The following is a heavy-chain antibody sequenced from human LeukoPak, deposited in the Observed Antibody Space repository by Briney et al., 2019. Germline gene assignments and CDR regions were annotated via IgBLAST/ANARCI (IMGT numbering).Heavy chain of an antibody. V-gene: IGHV1-69*04. CDR3: ARGSRYDDYSSWFDP. CDR1: GGTFSSYA. D-gene: IGHD4-17*01. Sequence: GASVKVSCKASGGTFSSYAISWVRQAPGQGLEWMGRIIPILGIANYAQKFQGRVTITADKSTSTAYMELSSLRSEDTAVYYCARGSRYDDYSSWFDPWGQGTLVTVSS. J-gene: IGHJ5*02. CDR2: IIPILGIA.